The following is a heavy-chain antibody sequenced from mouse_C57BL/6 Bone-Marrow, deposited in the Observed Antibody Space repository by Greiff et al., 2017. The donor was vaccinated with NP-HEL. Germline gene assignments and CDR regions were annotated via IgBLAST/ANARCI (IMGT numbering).Heavy chain of an antibody. Sequence: VQLQQSGAELVKPGASVKISCKASGYAFSSYWMNWVKQRPGKGLEWIGQIYPGDGDTNYNGKFKGKATLTADKSSSTAYMQLSSLTSEDSAVYFCARKGRRGAMDYWGQGTSVTVSS. CDR2: IYPGDGDT. CDR3: ARKGRRGAMDY. D-gene: IGHD2-14*01. CDR1: GYAFSSYW. V-gene: IGHV1-80*01. J-gene: IGHJ4*01.